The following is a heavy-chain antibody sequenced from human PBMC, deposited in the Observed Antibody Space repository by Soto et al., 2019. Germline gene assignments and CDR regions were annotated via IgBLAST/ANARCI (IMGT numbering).Heavy chain of an antibody. V-gene: IGHV3-30*18. D-gene: IGHD2-15*01. J-gene: IGHJ6*02. CDR1: GFTFSSYG. CDR2: ISYDGSNK. Sequence: GGSLRLSCAASGFTFSSYGMHWVRQAPGKGLEWVAVISYDGSNKYYADSVKGRFTISRDNSKNTLYLQMNSLRAEDTAVYYCANLMAGVVAAITDLNYYYYGMDVWGQGTTVTVSS. CDR3: ANLMAGVVAAITDLNYYYYGMDV.